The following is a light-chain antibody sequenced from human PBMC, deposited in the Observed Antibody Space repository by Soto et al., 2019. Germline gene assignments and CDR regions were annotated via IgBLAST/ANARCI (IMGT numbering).Light chain of an antibody. Sequence: EIVLTQSPATLSLSPGERDTLSCGASQSVSSYLAWYQQKPGQAPRLLIYGASSRASGIPDRFSGSGSGTDFTLTISRLEPEDFAVYYCHQSGSSPRTFGQGTKVDIK. V-gene: IGKV3-20*01. CDR1: QSVSSY. CDR3: HQSGSSPRT. J-gene: IGKJ1*01. CDR2: GAS.